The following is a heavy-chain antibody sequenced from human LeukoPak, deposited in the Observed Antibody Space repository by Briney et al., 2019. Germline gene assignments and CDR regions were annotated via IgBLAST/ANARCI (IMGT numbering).Heavy chain of an antibody. J-gene: IGHJ6*02. CDR2: STGSGGTT. CDR3: AKLQSDGLRTYYGMDV. CDR1: GFTFSNAW. Sequence: VKPGGSLRLSCAGSGFTFSNAWMTWVRQAPGRGLEWVSASTGSGGTTYYADSVMGRFTISRDNSKNTLYLQMNSLRAEDTAVYYCAKLQSDGLRTYYGMDVWGQGTTVTVSS. D-gene: IGHD4-17*01. V-gene: IGHV3-23*01.